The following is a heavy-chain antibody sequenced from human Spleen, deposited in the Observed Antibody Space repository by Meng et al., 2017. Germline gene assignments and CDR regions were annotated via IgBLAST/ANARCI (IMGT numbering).Heavy chain of an antibody. Sequence: VQLQESGPGLVKPSQTLSLTCTVSGGSISSGGYYWSWIRQHPGKGLEWIGYIYYSGSTYYNPSLKSRVTISVDTSKNQFPLKLSSVTAADTAVYYCAREVRLGEFLSQSNNWFDPWGQGTLVTVSS. CDR3: AREVRLGEFLSQSNNWFDP. J-gene: IGHJ5*02. CDR1: GGSISSGGYY. V-gene: IGHV4-31*03. CDR2: IYYSGST. D-gene: IGHD3-10*01.